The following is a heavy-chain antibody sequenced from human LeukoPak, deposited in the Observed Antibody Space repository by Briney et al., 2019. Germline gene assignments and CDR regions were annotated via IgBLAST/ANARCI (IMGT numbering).Heavy chain of an antibody. D-gene: IGHD3-16*02. J-gene: IGHJ4*02. CDR1: GYTFTGYY. Sequence: ASVKVSCKASGYTFTGYYMHWVRKAPGQGLEWMGWINPNSGGTNYAQKFQGRVTMTRDTSISTAYMELSRLRSDDTAVYYCASRDVITFGGVIVPFDYWGQGTLVTVSS. V-gene: IGHV1-2*02. CDR2: INPNSGGT. CDR3: ASRDVITFGGVIVPFDY.